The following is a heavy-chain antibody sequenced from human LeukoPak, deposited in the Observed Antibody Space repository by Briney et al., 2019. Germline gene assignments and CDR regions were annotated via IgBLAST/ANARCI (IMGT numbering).Heavy chain of an antibody. V-gene: IGHV1-46*01. D-gene: IGHD3-22*01. J-gene: IGHJ4*02. CDR2: INPSGGRT. CDR3: ARVPQYYYDSSGYWN. Sequence: SVKVSCKASGYTFTSYYMHWVRQAPGQGLEWMGIINPSGGRTSSAQKFQGGVTMTRDTSTSTVYMELSSLRSEDTAVYYCARVPQYYYDSSGYWNWGQGTLVTVSS. CDR1: GYTFTSYY.